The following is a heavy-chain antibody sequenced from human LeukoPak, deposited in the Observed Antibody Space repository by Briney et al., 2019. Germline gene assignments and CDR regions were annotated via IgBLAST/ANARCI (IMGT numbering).Heavy chain of an antibody. CDR1: RGSMSDYY. V-gene: IGHV4-4*07. CDR2: IHFSGST. CDR3: AREPTESTTAY. J-gene: IGHJ4*02. Sequence: WETLSLTCTVSRGSMSDYYWSWIRQSAGRGLEWIGRIHFSGSTNYNPSLKSRVTMSLDTSKKQVSLRLTSVIAADTAIYYCAREPTESTTAYWGQGALVTVTS. D-gene: IGHD4-11*01.